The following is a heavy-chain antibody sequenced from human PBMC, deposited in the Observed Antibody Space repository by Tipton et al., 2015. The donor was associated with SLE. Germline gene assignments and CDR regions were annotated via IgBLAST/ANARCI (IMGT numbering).Heavy chain of an antibody. CDR1: GGSIGPYY. CDR3: ARRHALRIFYFDY. D-gene: IGHD3-9*01. J-gene: IGHJ4*02. V-gene: IGHV4-59*12. Sequence: TLSLTCTVSGGSIGPYYWHWIRQSPGEALEWIGYIYFDGNSNGRGNYNPSLKSRVTMSVDPSKMQLSLKLTSVTAADTAVYYCARRHALRIFYFDYLGQGTLLTVSS. CDR2: IYFDGNS.